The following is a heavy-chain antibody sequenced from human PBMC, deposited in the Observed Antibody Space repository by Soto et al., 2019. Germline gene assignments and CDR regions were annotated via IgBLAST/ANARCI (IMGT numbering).Heavy chain of an antibody. CDR1: GFIFSSYG. Sequence: QVQLVESGGGVVQPGRSLRLSCAASGFIFSSYGMHWVRQAPGKGLEWVAVISYDGSNKYYADSVKGRFTISRDNSKNTLYLQMNSLRAEDTAVYYCAKDLAIDYWGQGTLVTVSS. J-gene: IGHJ4*02. V-gene: IGHV3-30*18. CDR3: AKDLAIDY. CDR2: ISYDGSNK.